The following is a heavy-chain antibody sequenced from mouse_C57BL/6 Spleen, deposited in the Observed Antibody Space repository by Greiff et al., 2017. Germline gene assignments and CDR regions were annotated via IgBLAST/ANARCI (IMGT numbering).Heavy chain of an antibody. CDR2: ISSGGSYT. Sequence: EVKVVESGGDLVKPGGSLKLSCAASGFTFSSYGMSWVRQTPDKRLEWVATISSGGSYTYYPDSVKGRFTISRDNAKNTLYLQMSSLKSEDTAMYYCARQRVTTVVENWYFDVWGTGTTVTISS. J-gene: IGHJ1*03. CDR3: ARQRVTTVVENWYFDV. V-gene: IGHV5-6*01. D-gene: IGHD1-1*01. CDR1: GFTFSSYG.